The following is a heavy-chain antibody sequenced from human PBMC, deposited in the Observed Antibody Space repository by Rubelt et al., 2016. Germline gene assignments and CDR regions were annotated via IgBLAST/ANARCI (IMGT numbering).Heavy chain of an antibody. D-gene: IGHD3-22*01. CDR1: GFTFSSYA. Sequence: LESGGGLVQPGGSLRLFCSASGFTFSSYAMRWVRQAPGQGLEWVSDISCRGGSTSYADSVTPRLTISRDNSKNTGDLQMNSLRAEDTAVYYCAKEGERSSGYYRPLGYWGQGTLVTVSS. J-gene: IGHJ4*02. CDR2: ISCRGGST. CDR3: AKEGERSSGYYRPLGY. V-gene: IGHV3-23*01.